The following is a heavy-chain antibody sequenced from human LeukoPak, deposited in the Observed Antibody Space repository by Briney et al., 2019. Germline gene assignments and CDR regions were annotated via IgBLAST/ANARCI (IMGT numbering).Heavy chain of an antibody. J-gene: IGHJ3*02. CDR2: NRDGGVVQ. D-gene: IGHD5-18*01. Sequence: GGSLRLTCAASGFTFHDYAMHWVRQAPGKGLEYLSVNRDGGVVQYYAASVKGRFTNSRDNSKNTLYLQMNSLRAEDTAVYYCAKSSHSFGNDALDIWGQGTMVTVSS. CDR3: AKSSHSFGNDALDI. CDR1: GFTFHDYA. V-gene: IGHV3-23*01.